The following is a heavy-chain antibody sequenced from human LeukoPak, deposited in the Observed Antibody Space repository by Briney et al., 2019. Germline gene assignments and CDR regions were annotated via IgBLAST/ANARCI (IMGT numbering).Heavy chain of an antibody. Sequence: SETLSLTCAVSGGSISSSNWWSWVRQPPGKGLEWIGEIYHSGSTNYNPSLKSRVTISVDKSKNQFSLKLSSVTAADTAVYYCARDPRGYSYGSNYFDYWGQGTLVTVSS. V-gene: IGHV4-4*02. CDR1: GGSISSSNW. CDR2: IYHSGST. CDR3: ARDPRGYSYGSNYFDY. D-gene: IGHD5-18*01. J-gene: IGHJ4*02.